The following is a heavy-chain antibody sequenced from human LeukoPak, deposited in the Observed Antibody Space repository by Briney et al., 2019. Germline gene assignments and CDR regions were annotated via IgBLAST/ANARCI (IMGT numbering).Heavy chain of an antibody. V-gene: IGHV1-2*02. CDR1: GYTFTGYY. D-gene: IGHD3-9*01. CDR2: INPNSGGT. CDR3: ARDQYGGTYFDILTGYSNPYYYYMDD. Sequence: AASVKVSCKASGYTFTGYYMHWVRQAPGQGLEWMGWINPNSGGTNYAQKFQGRVTMTRDTSISTAYMELSRLRSDDTAVYYCARDQYGGTYFDILTGYSNPYYYYMDDWGKGTTVTVSS. J-gene: IGHJ6*03.